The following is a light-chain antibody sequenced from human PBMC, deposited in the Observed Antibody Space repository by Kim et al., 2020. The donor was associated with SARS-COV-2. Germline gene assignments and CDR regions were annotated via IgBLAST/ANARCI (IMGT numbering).Light chain of an antibody. J-gene: IGKJ2*01. CDR3: QQYTHSPHT. CDR1: QSVSSSY. V-gene: IGKV3-20*01. CDR2: GAS. Sequence: LSPGERANLSCSASQSVSSSYLTWYQKKPGQAPRLLIYGASSRATGVPDRFSGSGSGADFTLTISRLEPEDSAVYYCQQYTHSPHTFGQGTKLEI.